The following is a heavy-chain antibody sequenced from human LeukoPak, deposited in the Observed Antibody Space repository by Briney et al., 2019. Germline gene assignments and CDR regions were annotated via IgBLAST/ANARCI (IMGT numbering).Heavy chain of an antibody. D-gene: IGHD6-13*01. J-gene: IGHJ4*02. CDR3: ARGYSNSWYDLYYFDY. V-gene: IGHV3-21*01. Sequence: GGSLRLSCAASGFTFSNYNINWVRQAPGKGPEWVSSISSRGSYIYYADSVKGRFAISADNAMNSLYLQMNSLRAEDTAVYYCARGYSNSWYDLYYFDYWGQGTLVTVSS. CDR1: GFTFSNYN. CDR2: ISSRGSYI.